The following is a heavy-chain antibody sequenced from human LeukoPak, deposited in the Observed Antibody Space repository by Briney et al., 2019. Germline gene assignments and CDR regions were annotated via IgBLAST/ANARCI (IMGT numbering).Heavy chain of an antibody. CDR1: GFTFYDYA. CDR3: AKELTYYYDSSGYKPYYYYYYGMDV. D-gene: IGHD3-22*01. CDR2: ISWNSGSI. Sequence: GRSLRLSCAASGFTFYDYAMHWVRQAPGKGLEWVSGISWNSGSIGYADSVKGRFTISRDNAKNSLYLQMNSLRAEDTALYYCAKELTYYYDSSGYKPYYYYYYGMDVWGQGTTVTVSS. J-gene: IGHJ6*02. V-gene: IGHV3-9*01.